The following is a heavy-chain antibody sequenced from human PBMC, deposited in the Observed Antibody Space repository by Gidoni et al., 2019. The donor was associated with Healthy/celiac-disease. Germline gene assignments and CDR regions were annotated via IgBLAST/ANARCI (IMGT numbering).Heavy chain of an antibody. CDR1: GFTVSSNY. J-gene: IGHJ4*02. CDR3: ARVAYDYVWGSYRHFDY. V-gene: IGHV3-53*01. Sequence: EVQLVESGGGLIQPGGSLRLSCAASGFTVSSNYMSWVRQAPGKGLEWVSVIYSGGSTYYADSVKGRFTISRDNSKNTLYLQMNSLRAEDTAVYYCARVAYDYVWGSYRHFDYWGQGTLVTVSS. CDR2: IYSGGST. D-gene: IGHD3-16*02.